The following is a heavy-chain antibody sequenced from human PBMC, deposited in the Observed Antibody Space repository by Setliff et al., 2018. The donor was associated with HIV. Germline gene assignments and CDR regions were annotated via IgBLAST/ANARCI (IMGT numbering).Heavy chain of an antibody. D-gene: IGHD2-21*02. J-gene: IGHJ3*02. CDR2: INPGNGNT. Sequence: ASVKVSCKASGYTFTNYAIHWVRQAPGQRLEWMGWINPGNGNTKYSQKFQGRVTITRDTSATTAYMELSSLRSEDTAIFYCAREPIGGDDAFGIWGRGTMVTVSS. CDR3: AREPIGGDDAFGI. CDR1: GYTFTNYA. V-gene: IGHV1-3*01.